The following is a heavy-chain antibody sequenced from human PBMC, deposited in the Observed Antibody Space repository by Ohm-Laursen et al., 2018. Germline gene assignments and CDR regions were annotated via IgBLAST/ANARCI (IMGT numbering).Heavy chain of an antibody. CDR2: IKSKTDGGTT. V-gene: IGHV3-15*01. D-gene: IGHD3-22*01. Sequence: SLRLSCAASGFTFSNAWMSWVRQAPGKGLEWVGRIKSKTDGGTTDYAAPVKGRFTISRDDSKNTLYLQMNSLKTEDTAVYYCTTDPSMIVVVITYPDFDYWGQGTLVTVSS. J-gene: IGHJ4*02. CDR3: TTDPSMIVVVITYPDFDY. CDR1: GFTFSNAW.